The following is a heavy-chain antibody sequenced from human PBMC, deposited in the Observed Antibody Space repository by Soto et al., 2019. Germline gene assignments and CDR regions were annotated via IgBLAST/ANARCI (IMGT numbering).Heavy chain of an antibody. CDR2: IIPIFGTA. D-gene: IGHD4-17*01. CDR3: ANGKEYYYGMDV. V-gene: IGHV1-69*06. CDR1: GGTFSSYA. J-gene: IGHJ6*02. Sequence: ASVKVSCKASGGTFSSYAISWVRQAPGQGLEWMGGIIPIFGTANYAQKFQGRVTITADKSTSTAYMELSSLRSEDTAVYYCANGKEYYYGMDVWGQRTTVTVSS.